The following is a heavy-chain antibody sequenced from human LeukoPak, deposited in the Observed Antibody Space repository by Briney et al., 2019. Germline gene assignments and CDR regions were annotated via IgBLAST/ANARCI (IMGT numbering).Heavy chain of an antibody. CDR3: ARGFYRVVVPAAIGY. CDR1: GYTFTSYY. Sequence: ASVNVSCKASGYTFTSYYMHWVRQAPGQGLEWMGIINPSGGSTSYAQKFQGRVTMTRDTSTSTVYMELSSLRSEDTAVYYYARGFYRVVVPAAIGYWGQGTLVTVSS. J-gene: IGHJ4*02. V-gene: IGHV1-46*01. D-gene: IGHD2-2*01. CDR2: INPSGGST.